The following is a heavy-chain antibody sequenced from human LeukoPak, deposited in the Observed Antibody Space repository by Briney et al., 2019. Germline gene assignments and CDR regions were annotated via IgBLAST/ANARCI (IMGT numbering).Heavy chain of an antibody. CDR3: ARDARENYYDSSGYYLRDWFDP. Sequence: ASVEVSCKASGYTFTSYAMNWVRQAPGQGLEWMGWINTNTGNPTYAQGFTGRFVFSLDTSVSTAYLQISSLKAEDTAVYYCARDARENYYDSSGYYLRDWFDPWGQGTLVTVSS. CDR1: GYTFTSYA. D-gene: IGHD3-22*01. J-gene: IGHJ5*02. V-gene: IGHV7-4-1*02. CDR2: INTNTGNP.